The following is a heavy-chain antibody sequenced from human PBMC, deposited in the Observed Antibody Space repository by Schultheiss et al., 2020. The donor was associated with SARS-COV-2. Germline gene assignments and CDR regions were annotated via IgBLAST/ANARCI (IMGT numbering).Heavy chain of an antibody. CDR3: AADLFWARDWYFDL. J-gene: IGHJ2*01. Sequence: ASVKVSCKASGYTFTSYGISWVRQAPGQGLEWMGWISAYNGNTNYAQKFQERVTITRDMSTSTAYMELSSLRSEDTAVYYCAADLFWARDWYFDLWGRGTLVTVSS. CDR2: ISAYNGNT. D-gene: IGHD2-21*01. CDR1: GYTFTSYG. V-gene: IGHV1-18*01.